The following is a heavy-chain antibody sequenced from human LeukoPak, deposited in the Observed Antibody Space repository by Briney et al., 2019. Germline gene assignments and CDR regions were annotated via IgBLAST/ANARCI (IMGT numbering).Heavy chain of an antibody. V-gene: IGHV3-30-3*01. CDR2: ISYDGSNK. J-gene: IGHJ3*02. Sequence: GMSLRHSCAASGFTFSSYAMHWVRQAPGKGLEWVAVISYDGSNKYYADSVKGRFTISRDNSKNTLYLQMNSLRAEDTAVYYCARAAQWLENHDAFDIWGQGTMVTVSS. CDR3: ARAAQWLENHDAFDI. D-gene: IGHD6-19*01. CDR1: GFTFSSYA.